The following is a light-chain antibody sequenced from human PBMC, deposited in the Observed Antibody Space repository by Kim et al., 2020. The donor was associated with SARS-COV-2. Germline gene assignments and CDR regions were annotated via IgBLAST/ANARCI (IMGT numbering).Light chain of an antibody. CDR1: GNNVGDQG. CDR2: RNN. Sequence: QTATLACSGNGNNVGDQGAAWLQQHQGHPPKLLSYRNNNRPSGISERLSASRSGNTASLTITGLQPEDEADYYCSAWDASLSVWVFGGGTQLTVL. J-gene: IGLJ3*02. CDR3: SAWDASLSVWV. V-gene: IGLV10-54*01.